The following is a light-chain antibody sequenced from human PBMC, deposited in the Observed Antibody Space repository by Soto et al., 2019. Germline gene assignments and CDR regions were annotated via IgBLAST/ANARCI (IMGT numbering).Light chain of an antibody. V-gene: IGKV3D-20*02. CDR1: QSVSSSY. CDR3: QKRGNWPH. Sequence: EIVLTQSPGTLSLSPGERATLSCRASQSVSSSYLAWYQQKPGQAPRLLIYGASSRATGIPDRFSGSGSGTDFTLTISRLEPEDFAIYYCQKRGNWPHFGQGTRLEIK. J-gene: IGKJ5*01. CDR2: GAS.